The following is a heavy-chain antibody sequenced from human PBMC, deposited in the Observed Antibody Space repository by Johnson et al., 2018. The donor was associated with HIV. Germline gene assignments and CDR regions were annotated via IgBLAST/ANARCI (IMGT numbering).Heavy chain of an antibody. CDR1: GFTFSSNP. V-gene: IGHV3-30-3*01. D-gene: IGHD6-6*01. J-gene: IGHJ3*02. CDR3: ARELRIAARGLAFDI. Sequence: HVQLVESGGGVVQPGRSLRLSCAASGFTFSSNPMHWVRQAPGKGLEWVAVMSYDGINKYYADSVKGRFTISRDNAKNSLYLQMNSLRAEDTAVYYCARELRIAARGLAFDIWGRGTMVTVSS. CDR2: MSYDGINK.